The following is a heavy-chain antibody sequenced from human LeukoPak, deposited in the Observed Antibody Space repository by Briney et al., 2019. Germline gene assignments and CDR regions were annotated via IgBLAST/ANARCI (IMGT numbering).Heavy chain of an antibody. CDR2: ISSSSSYI. J-gene: IGHJ4*02. Sequence: GGSLRLSCVASGFTFSHSWMTWVRQAPGKGLEWVSSISSSSSYIYYADSVKGRFTISRDNAKNSLYLQMNSLRAEDTAVYYCARFGMATILPSDYWGQGTLVTVSS. D-gene: IGHD5-24*01. CDR1: GFTFSHSW. V-gene: IGHV3-21*01. CDR3: ARFGMATILPSDY.